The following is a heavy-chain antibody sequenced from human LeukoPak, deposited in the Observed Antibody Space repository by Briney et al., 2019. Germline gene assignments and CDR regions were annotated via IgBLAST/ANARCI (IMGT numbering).Heavy chain of an antibody. D-gene: IGHD6-13*01. V-gene: IGHV1-2*02. CDR1: GYTFTAYY. CDR2: INPNSGGT. Sequence: ASVKVSCKASGYTFTAYYIHWVRQAPGQGLEWMAWINPNSGGTNFARKFQGRVTMTSDTSISTAYMDLSRLRSDDTAVYYCARTGVLKYSSRWYDYWGQGALVTVSS. J-gene: IGHJ4*02. CDR3: ARTGVLKYSSRWYDY.